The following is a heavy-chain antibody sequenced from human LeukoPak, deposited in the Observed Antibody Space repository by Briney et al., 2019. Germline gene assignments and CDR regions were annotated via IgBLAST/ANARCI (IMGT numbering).Heavy chain of an antibody. CDR3: ARVIAAAGSPVYDAFDI. J-gene: IGHJ3*02. Sequence: GGSLRLSCAASGFTFTNSAMSWVRQAPGKGLEWVSVIYSGGRTYYADSVKGRFTISRDNSKNTLYLQMNSLRAEDTAVYYCARVIAAAGSPVYDAFDIWGQGTMVTVSS. D-gene: IGHD6-13*01. V-gene: IGHV3-53*01. CDR2: IYSGGRT. CDR1: GFTFTNSA.